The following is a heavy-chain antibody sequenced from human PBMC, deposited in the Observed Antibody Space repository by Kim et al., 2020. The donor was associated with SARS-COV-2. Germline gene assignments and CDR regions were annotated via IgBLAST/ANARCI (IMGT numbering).Heavy chain of an antibody. D-gene: IGHD6-6*01. J-gene: IGHJ4*02. V-gene: IGHV3-43*01. CDR3: AKENIAARVYYFDY. Sequence: ADSGKGRFTISRGNSKNSLYLQMNSLRTEDTALYYCAKENIAARVYYFDYWGQGTLVTVSS.